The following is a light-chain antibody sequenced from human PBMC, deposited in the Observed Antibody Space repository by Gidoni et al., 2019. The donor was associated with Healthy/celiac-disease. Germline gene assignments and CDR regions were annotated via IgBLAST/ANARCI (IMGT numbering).Light chain of an antibody. CDR2: QDR. CDR1: ELGDKY. J-gene: IGLJ2*01. CDR3: QAWDSSVV. Sequence: SYELTQPPSVSVSPGQTASITCSGDELGDKYACWYQQKPGQSPVLVIYQDRKRPSGISERFSCSNSGYTAILTLSGTQAMDEADYFCQAWDSSVVFGGGTKLPVL. V-gene: IGLV3-1*01.